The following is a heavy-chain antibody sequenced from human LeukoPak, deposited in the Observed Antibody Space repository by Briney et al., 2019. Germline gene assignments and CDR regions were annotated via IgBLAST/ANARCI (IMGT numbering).Heavy chain of an antibody. D-gene: IGHD3/OR15-3a*01. CDR2: ISGPGDNT. Sequence: GGSLRLSCAASDFLCANYAMTWVRQAPGKGLEWVSTISGPGDNTYYADSVKGRFTISRDNSKDTLYLQMDSLRAEDTAMYYCAKGWIGLTRLLDYWGQGTLVTVSS. CDR3: AKGWIGLTRLLDY. V-gene: IGHV3-23*01. J-gene: IGHJ4*02. CDR1: DFLCANYA.